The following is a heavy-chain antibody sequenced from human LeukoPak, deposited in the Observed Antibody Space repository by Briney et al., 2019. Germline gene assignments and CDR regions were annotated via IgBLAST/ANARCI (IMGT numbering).Heavy chain of an antibody. Sequence: SETLSLTCTVSGASISSYYWSWIRQPPGKGLEWIGNIYSSGSTTYNPSLKSRVTISVDTSKSQFSLRLSSVTAADTAVYYCTAASGSYWYLDLWGRGTLVTVSS. D-gene: IGHD6-13*01. CDR3: TAASGSYWYLDL. V-gene: IGHV4-59*08. CDR1: GASISSYY. CDR2: IYSSGST. J-gene: IGHJ2*01.